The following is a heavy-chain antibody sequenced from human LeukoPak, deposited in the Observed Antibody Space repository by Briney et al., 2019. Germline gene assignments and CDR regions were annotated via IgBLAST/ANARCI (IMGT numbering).Heavy chain of an antibody. CDR2: IYNSGST. Sequence: PSESLSLTCGASGYSFSSGYQCAWIRPPPERGVGWIGSIYNSGSTHYNPSLKGRVTISVETSKNQFSLNMYSVTAADTAVYYCARDPRWLTPDCTSTSCYENYFDPWGQGTLVTVSS. V-gene: IGHV4-38-2*02. CDR3: ARDPRWLTPDCTSTSCYENYFDP. D-gene: IGHD2-2*01. CDR1: GYSFSSGYQ. J-gene: IGHJ5*02.